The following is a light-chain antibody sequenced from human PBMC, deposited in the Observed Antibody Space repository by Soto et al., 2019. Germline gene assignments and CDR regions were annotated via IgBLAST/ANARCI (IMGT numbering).Light chain of an antibody. CDR1: QDISNS. Sequence: DIPMTQSPSSLSASVGDRVTITCQASQDISNSLNWYQQKPGKAPKLLIYETSNLETGVPSRFSGSGSGTDFTFTISSLQPEDIATYYCQQYDNLPLTFGGGTKVEIK. CDR3: QQYDNLPLT. J-gene: IGKJ4*01. V-gene: IGKV1-33*01. CDR2: ETS.